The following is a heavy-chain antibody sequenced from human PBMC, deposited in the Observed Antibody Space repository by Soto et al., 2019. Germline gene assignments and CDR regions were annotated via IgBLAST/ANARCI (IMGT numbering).Heavy chain of an antibody. Sequence: SETLSLTCTVSGGSISTYYWSWFRQPPGKGLEWIGNIYYTGNTKYNPSLESRVTISVDTSKNQFYLKLTSVTAADTALYYCARPVSPRTSTAWFDPWGQGPLVTVSP. CDR1: GGSISTYY. CDR2: IYYTGNT. CDR3: ARPVSPRTSTAWFDP. J-gene: IGHJ5*02. V-gene: IGHV4-59*01.